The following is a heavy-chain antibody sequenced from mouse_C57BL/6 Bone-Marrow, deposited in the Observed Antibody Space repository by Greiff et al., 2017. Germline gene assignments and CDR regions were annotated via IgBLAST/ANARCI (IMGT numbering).Heavy chain of an antibody. Sequence: QVQLQQSGAELVRPGASVTLSCKASGYTFTDYEMHWVKQTPVHGLEWIGAIDPETGGTAYNQKVKGKAILTADKSSSTAYMELRSLTSEDSAVYYCTRRTGTWYFDVWGTGTTVTVSS. CDR3: TRRTGTWYFDV. J-gene: IGHJ1*03. CDR1: GYTFTDYE. CDR2: IDPETGGT. D-gene: IGHD4-1*01. V-gene: IGHV1-15*01.